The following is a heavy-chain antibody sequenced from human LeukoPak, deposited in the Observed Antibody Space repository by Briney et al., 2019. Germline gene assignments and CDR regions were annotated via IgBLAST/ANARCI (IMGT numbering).Heavy chain of an antibody. J-gene: IGHJ6*03. CDR2: IYYSGST. D-gene: IGHD3-3*01. V-gene: IGHV4-39*01. CDR1: GGSIRSTSYY. CDR3: GRLFYDFWSGHYYYYMDV. Sequence: SETLSLTCTVSGGSIRSTSYYWGWIRQPPGKGLEWVGSIYYSGSTYYNPSLKSRVTISVDTSKNQFSLKLSSVTAADTAVYYCGRLFYDFWSGHYYYYMDVWGKGTTVTVSS.